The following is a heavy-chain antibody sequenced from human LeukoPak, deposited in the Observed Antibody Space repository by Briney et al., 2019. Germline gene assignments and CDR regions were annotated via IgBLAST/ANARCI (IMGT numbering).Heavy chain of an antibody. J-gene: IGHJ1*01. CDR2: IKSDGST. CDR1: GFTFSSYW. V-gene: IGHV3-74*01. D-gene: IGHD3-22*01. CDR3: ARAPSEIGGYYPEYFRH. Sequence: PGGSLRLSCAASGFTFSSYWMHWVRQAPGKGLVWVSRIKSDGSTNYADSVTGRFTISRDNAKNTVYLQMNSLRAEDTGVYYCARAPSEIGGYYPEYFRHWGQGTLVTVSS.